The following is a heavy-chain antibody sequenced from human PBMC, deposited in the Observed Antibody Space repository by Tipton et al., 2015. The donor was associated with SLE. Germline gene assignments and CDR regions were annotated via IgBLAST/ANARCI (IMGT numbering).Heavy chain of an antibody. CDR3: TRVVQYGPRYYYYYYMDV. J-gene: IGHJ6*03. Sequence: GSLRLSCAASEFTFSNYAMHWVRQTPGKGLEYVSAISHNGGTTYYANSVKGRFTISRDNSKNMVYLLMGSLRPEDMAVYFCTRVVQYGPRYYYYYYMDVWGTGTTVTVSS. CDR1: EFTFSNYA. V-gene: IGHV3-64*01. D-gene: IGHD4-11*01. CDR2: ISHNGGTT.